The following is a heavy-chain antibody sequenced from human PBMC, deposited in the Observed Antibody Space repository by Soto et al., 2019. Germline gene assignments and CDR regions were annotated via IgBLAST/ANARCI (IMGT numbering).Heavy chain of an antibody. J-gene: IGHJ1*01. CDR1: GDSITRGDYY. CDR3: ARGGVVVTRSAYFIH. D-gene: IGHD3-3*01. Sequence: QVRLRESGPGLVKPSETLTLTCTVSGDSITRGDYYWTWIRHSAEKGLEWIGNIYKSETTSYNPALRGRVTISVDTSKNQLSLRLNSLTAADTARYYCARGGVVVTRSAYFIHWGQGIQVTVSS. V-gene: IGHV4-31*03. CDR2: IYKSETT.